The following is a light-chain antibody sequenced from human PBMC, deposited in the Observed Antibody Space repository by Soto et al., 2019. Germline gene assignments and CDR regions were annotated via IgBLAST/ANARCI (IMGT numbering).Light chain of an antibody. V-gene: IGKV3-11*01. J-gene: IGKJ1*01. CDR1: QSVSNY. CDR3: QQRSKFLWT. Sequence: EIVLTQSPATLSLSPGERATLSCRASQSVSNYLAWYQQKPGQAPRLLMYDTSNRAPGIPARFSGSGSGTDFTLTSNSLENEDFEVYFCQQRSKFLWTFGQGTKVEI. CDR2: DTS.